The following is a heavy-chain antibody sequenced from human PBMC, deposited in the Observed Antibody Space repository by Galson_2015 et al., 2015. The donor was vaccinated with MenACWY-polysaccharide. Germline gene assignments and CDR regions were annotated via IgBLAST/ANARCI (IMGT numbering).Heavy chain of an antibody. V-gene: IGHV1-8*01. Sequence: SVKVSCKASGYTFINNDINWVRQATGQGLEWMGWMNSNSGNTGYAQKFQGRVTMTRDTSISTADMELSGLRSDDTAVYYCARGRVGQIDRSYFDYWGQGTLVSVSS. CDR3: ARGRVGQIDRSYFDY. D-gene: IGHD3-22*01. CDR1: GYTFINND. J-gene: IGHJ4*02. CDR2: MNSNSGNT.